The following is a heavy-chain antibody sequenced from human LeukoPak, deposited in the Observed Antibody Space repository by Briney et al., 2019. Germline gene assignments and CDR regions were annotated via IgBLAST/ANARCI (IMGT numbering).Heavy chain of an antibody. CDR3: ARVPAYYYYYGMDV. CDR2: IYSGGST. J-gene: IGHJ6*02. CDR1: GFTVSSNY. Sequence: PGGSLRLSCAASGFTVSSNYMSWVRQAPGKGLEWVSVIYSGGSTYYADSVEGRFTISRHNSKNTLYLQMNSLRAEDTAVYYCARVPAYYYYYGMDVWGQGTTVTVSS. V-gene: IGHV3-53*04.